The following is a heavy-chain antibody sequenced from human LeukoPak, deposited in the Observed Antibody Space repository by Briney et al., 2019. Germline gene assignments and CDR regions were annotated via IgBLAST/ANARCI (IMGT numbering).Heavy chain of an antibody. J-gene: IGHJ4*02. Sequence: PGGSLRLSCAASGFTFDDYAMHWVRQAPGKGLEWVSGISWNSGSIDYADSVKGRFTISRDNSKNTLYLQMNSLRAEDTAVYYCARTAHPYGGNGFDYWGQGTLVTVSP. D-gene: IGHD4-23*01. V-gene: IGHV3-9*01. CDR1: GFTFDDYA. CDR2: ISWNSGSI. CDR3: ARTAHPYGGNGFDY.